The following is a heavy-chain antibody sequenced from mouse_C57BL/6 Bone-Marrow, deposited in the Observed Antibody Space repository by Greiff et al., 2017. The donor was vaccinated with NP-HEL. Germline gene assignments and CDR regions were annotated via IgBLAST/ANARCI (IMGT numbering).Heavy chain of an antibody. V-gene: IGHV1-53*01. CDR2: INPSNGGT. D-gene: IGHD1-1*01. CDR1: GYTFTSYW. Sequence: VQLQQPGTELVKPGASVKLSCKASGYTFTSYWMHWVKQRPGQGLEWIGNINPSNGGTNYNEKFKSKATLTVDKSSSTAYMQLSSLTSEDSAVYYCARSAQFITTVVGGLDYWGQGTTLTVSS. J-gene: IGHJ2*01. CDR3: ARSAQFITTVVGGLDY.